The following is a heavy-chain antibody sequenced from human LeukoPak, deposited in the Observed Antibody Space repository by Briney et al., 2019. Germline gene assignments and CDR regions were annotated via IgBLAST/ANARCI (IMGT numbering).Heavy chain of an antibody. J-gene: IGHJ4*02. CDR2: IGVTGDT. D-gene: IGHD3-10*01. Sequence: QPRGSLRLSCAASGFTFSKDDFHWVRQAPGKGLEWVAAIGVTGDTYYADSVKGRFTISRDNSKNTLYLQMNSLRAEDTAVYYCAQDSRSGGYYFDYWGQGTLVTVSS. CDR1: GFTFSKDD. V-gene: IGHV3-23*01. CDR3: AQDSRSGGYYFDY.